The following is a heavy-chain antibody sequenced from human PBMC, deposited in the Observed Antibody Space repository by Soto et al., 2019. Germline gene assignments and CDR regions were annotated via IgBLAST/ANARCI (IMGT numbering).Heavy chain of an antibody. D-gene: IGHD2-15*01. CDR3: ASAIVVVVAATRGLDAFDI. V-gene: IGHV1-69*06. Sequence: QVQLVQSGAEVQKPGSSVKVSCKASGGTFSSDAISWVRQAPGQGREWMGGIIPIFGTANYAQKFQGRVTITADKSTSTAYMELTSLRSEETAVYYCASAIVVVVAATRGLDAFDIWGQGTMVTVSS. J-gene: IGHJ3*02. CDR1: GGTFSSDA. CDR2: IIPIFGTA.